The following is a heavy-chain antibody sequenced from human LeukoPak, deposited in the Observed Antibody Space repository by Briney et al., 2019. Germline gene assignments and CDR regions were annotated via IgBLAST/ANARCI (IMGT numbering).Heavy chain of an antibody. CDR3: ARDKAVADRSFDY. CDR1: GGTFSSYA. Sequence: SCKASGGTFSSYAISWVRQAPGKGLEWVAVIWYDGSNKYYADSVKGRFTISRDNSKNTLYLQMNSLRAEDTAVYYCARDKAVADRSFDYWGQGTLVTVSS. CDR2: IWYDGSNK. D-gene: IGHD6-19*01. J-gene: IGHJ4*02. V-gene: IGHV3-33*01.